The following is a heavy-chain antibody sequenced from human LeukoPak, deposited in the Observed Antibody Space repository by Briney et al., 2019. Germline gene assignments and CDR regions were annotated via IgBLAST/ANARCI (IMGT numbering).Heavy chain of an antibody. J-gene: IGHJ4*02. CDR3: ARGTYGSSWQLEHFDY. CDR2: IYYSGST. Sequence: KPSETLSLTCTVSGGSISSDYWSWIRQPPGKGLEWIGYIYYSGSTNYNPSLKSRVTISVDTSKNQFSLKLSSLTAADTAVYYCARGTYGSSWQLEHFDYWGQGTLVTVSS. CDR1: GGSISSDY. V-gene: IGHV4-59*01. D-gene: IGHD6-13*01.